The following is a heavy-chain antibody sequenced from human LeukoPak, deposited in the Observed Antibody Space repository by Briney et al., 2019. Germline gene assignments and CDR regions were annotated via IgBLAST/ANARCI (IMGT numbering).Heavy chain of an antibody. J-gene: IGHJ3*02. CDR3: ATRRGGALDI. D-gene: IGHD3-10*01. CDR2: ISTSGASK. CDR1: GFTFSSYA. Sequence: GGSLRLSCAASGFTFSSYAMSWVRQAPGKGLEWVSGISTSGASKYYADSVKGRFTISRDNSKNTLYLQMNSLRAEDTAVYYCATRRGGALDIWGQGTMVTVSS. V-gene: IGHV3-23*01.